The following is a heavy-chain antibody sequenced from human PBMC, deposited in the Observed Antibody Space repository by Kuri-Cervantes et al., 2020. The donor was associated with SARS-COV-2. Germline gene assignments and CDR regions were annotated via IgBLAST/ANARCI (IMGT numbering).Heavy chain of an antibody. D-gene: IGHD2-2*01. V-gene: IGHV3-23*01. Sequence: GGSLRLSCAASGFTFSSYAMSWVRQAPGKGLEWVSAISGSGGSTYYADSVKGRFTISRDNSKNTLYLQMNGLRAEDTAVYYCAKERGLVVVPAAEGFDYWGQGTLVTVSS. CDR2: ISGSGGST. CDR3: AKERGLVVVPAAEGFDY. CDR1: GFTFSSYA. J-gene: IGHJ4*02.